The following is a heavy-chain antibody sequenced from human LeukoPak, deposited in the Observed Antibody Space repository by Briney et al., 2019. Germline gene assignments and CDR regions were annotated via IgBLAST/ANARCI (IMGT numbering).Heavy chain of an antibody. V-gene: IGHV3-13*01. CDR2: IGTAGDT. Sequence: GGSLRLSCAASGFTFSNYDMHWVRQATGKGLEWVSAIGTAGDTYYPGSVKGRFTISRENAKNSLYLQMNSLRAGDTAVYYCARSCSSTSCYRDDDAFDIWGQGTMVTVSS. CDR3: ARSCSSTSCYRDDDAFDI. J-gene: IGHJ3*02. CDR1: GFTFSNYD. D-gene: IGHD2-2*02.